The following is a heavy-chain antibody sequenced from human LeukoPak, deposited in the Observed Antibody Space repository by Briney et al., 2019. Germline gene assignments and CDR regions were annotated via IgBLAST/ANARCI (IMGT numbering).Heavy chain of an antibody. CDR3: AREASLYCSGNDCYWAFDR. Sequence: PGGSLRLSCVASGFSFNNYWMSWVRQAPGKGLEWVANIKQDESKTYYIDSVKGRFTISRDNARNSLFPQINSLTAEDTAVYYCAREASLYCSGNDCYWAFDRWGQGTLVTVSS. CDR1: GFSFNNYW. D-gene: IGHD2-2*01. V-gene: IGHV3-7*01. CDR2: IKQDESKT. J-gene: IGHJ5*02.